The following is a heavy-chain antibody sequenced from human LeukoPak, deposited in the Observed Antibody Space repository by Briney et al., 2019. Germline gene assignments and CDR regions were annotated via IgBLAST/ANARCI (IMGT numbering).Heavy chain of an antibody. CDR3: GRRSRSTWNYRRGDY. CDR2: IYYSGST. V-gene: IGHV4-39*01. CDR1: GASISSDSYY. Sequence: SETLSLTCTVSGASISSDSYYWGWIRQPPGKGLQWIGCIYYSGSTYYKPSLKSRVSISVDTSKNQFSLKLTSVTAADTAVYYCGRRSRSTWNYRRGDYWGQGTLVTVSS. D-gene: IGHD1-7*01. J-gene: IGHJ4*02.